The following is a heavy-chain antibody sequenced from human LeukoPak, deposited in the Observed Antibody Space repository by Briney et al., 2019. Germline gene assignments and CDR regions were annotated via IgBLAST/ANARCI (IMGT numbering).Heavy chain of an antibody. J-gene: IGHJ6*03. CDR2: ISGSGGST. CDR1: GFTFSSYA. V-gene: IGHV3-23*01. CDR3: AKDQTSYYYYMDV. Sequence: GGSLRLSCAASGFTFSSYAMHWVRQAPGKGLEWVSAISGSGGSTYYADSVKGRFTISRDNSKNTLYLQMNSLRAEDTAVYYCAKDQTSYYYYMDVWGKGTTVTVSS.